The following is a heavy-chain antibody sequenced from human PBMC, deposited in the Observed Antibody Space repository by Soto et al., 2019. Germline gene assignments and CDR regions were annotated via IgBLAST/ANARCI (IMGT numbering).Heavy chain of an antibody. CDR3: ARVLIGVVVPAAGMDV. Sequence: EGSLRLSCAASGFTFSSYSMNWVRQAPGKGLEWVSSISSSSSYIYYADSVKGRFTISRDNAKNSLYLQMNSLRAEDTAVYYCARVLIGVVVPAAGMDVWGQGTTVTVSS. J-gene: IGHJ6*02. V-gene: IGHV3-21*01. CDR2: ISSSSSYI. CDR1: GFTFSSYS. D-gene: IGHD2-2*01.